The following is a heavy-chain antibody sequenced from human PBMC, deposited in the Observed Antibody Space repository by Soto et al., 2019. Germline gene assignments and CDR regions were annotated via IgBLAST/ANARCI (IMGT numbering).Heavy chain of an antibody. CDR3: AGVTEGVAADY. CDR2: ISYDGSNR. CDR1: GLTLSNYA. V-gene: IGHV3-30-3*01. Sequence: QVQLVESGGGVVQPGRSLRLSCAASGLTLSNYAMHWVRQAPGKGLEWVAVISYDGSNRYYADSVKGRFTISRDNSKNTLELQMNSLRAEDTAVYYCAGVTEGVAADYRGQGTLVTVSS. J-gene: IGHJ4*02. D-gene: IGHD3-3*01.